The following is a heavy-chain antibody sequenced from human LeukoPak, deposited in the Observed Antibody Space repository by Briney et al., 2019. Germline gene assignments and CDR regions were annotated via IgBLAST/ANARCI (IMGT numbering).Heavy chain of an antibody. Sequence: NPSETLSLTCAVSGGSISRYYWSWIRQPPGKGLEWIGYIYYSGSTNYNPSLKSRVTISVDTSKNQFSLKLSSVTAADTAVYYCARQRNSYGFPFDYWGQGTLVTVFS. V-gene: IGHV4-59*08. J-gene: IGHJ4*02. CDR2: IYYSGST. CDR1: GGSISRYY. CDR3: ARQRNSYGFPFDY. D-gene: IGHD5-18*01.